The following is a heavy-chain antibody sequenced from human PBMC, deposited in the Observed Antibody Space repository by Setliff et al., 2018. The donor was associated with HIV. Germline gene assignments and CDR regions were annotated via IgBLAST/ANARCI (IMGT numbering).Heavy chain of an antibody. CDR3: ARDYRTTDILSSGYMDV. J-gene: IGHJ6*03. CDR2: INPNIGSA. V-gene: IGHV1-2*06. Sequence: ASVKVSCKASGYTFTGYFIHWVRQAPGQGLQWMGRINPNIGSANYAQNFQGRATMTRDTSVNTAFMELSNLRSDDTAVYYCARDYRTTDILSSGYMDVWGKGTTVTVSS. CDR1: GYTFTGYF. D-gene: IGHD3-9*01.